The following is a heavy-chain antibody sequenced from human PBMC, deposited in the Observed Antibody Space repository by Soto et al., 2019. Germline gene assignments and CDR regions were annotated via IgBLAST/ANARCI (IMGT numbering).Heavy chain of an antibody. V-gene: IGHV5-10-1*01. CDR3: ARLVGDILTGYYVDY. CDR2: IDPSDSYT. Sequence: GGSLRLSCVVSGYSFTSYWISWVRQMPGKGLEWMGRIDPSDSYTNYSPSFQGHVTISADKSISTAYLQWSSLKASDTAMYYCARLVGDILTGYYVDYWGQGTLVTVSS. D-gene: IGHD3-9*01. J-gene: IGHJ4*02. CDR1: GYSFTSYW.